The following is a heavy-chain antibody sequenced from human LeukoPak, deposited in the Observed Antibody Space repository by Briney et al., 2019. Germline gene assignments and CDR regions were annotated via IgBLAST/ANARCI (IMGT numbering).Heavy chain of an antibody. J-gene: IGHJ4*02. V-gene: IGHV3-33*01. CDR3: AREEYSSSSGDFDY. CDR1: GFSISSFG. Sequence: PGRSLRLSCAASGFSISSFGMHWVRQAPGKGLEWVAVIWSDGSQKSYADSVQGRFTISRDSSKNRLYLLMNSLRAEDTAMYYCAREEYSSSSGDFDYWGQGTLVTVSS. D-gene: IGHD6-6*01. CDR2: IWSDGSQK.